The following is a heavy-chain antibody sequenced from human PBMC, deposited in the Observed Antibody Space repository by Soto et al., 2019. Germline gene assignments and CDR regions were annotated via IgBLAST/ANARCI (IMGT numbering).Heavy chain of an antibody. Sequence: GGSLRLSCAASGFTFSSNAMSWVRQAPGKGLEWVSAISGSGGSTYYADSVKGRFTISRDNSKNTLYLQMNSLRAEDTAVYYCAKGEGDGYSPIDYWGQGTLVTVSS. CDR3: AKGEGDGYSPIDY. CDR2: ISGSGGST. CDR1: GFTFSSNA. V-gene: IGHV3-23*01. J-gene: IGHJ4*02. D-gene: IGHD5-18*01.